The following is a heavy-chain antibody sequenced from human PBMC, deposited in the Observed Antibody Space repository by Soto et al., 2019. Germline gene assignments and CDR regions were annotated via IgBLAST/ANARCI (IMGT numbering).Heavy chain of an antibody. CDR1: GFTLSGSA. Sequence: QPGGSLRLSCAASGFTLSGSAMHWVRQASGKGLEWVGRIRSKANSYATAYAASVKGRFTISRDDSKNTAYLQMNSLKTDDTAVYYCARDLQQWLVGAFDIWGQGTMVTVSS. J-gene: IGHJ3*02. CDR2: IRSKANSYAT. V-gene: IGHV3-73*01. CDR3: ARDLQQWLVGAFDI. D-gene: IGHD6-19*01.